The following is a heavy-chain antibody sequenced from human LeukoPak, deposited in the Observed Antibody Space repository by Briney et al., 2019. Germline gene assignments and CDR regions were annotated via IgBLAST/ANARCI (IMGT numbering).Heavy chain of an antibody. Sequence: PSETLSLTCTVSGGSISSSSYYWGWIRQPPGKGLEWIGSIYYSGSTYYNPSLKSRVTISVDTSKNQFSLKLSSVTAADTAVYYCAREGNLLAAAAQREDYFDYWGQGTLVTVSS. D-gene: IGHD6-13*01. V-gene: IGHV4-39*07. CDR2: IYYSGST. J-gene: IGHJ4*02. CDR3: AREGNLLAAAAQREDYFDY. CDR1: GGSISSSSYY.